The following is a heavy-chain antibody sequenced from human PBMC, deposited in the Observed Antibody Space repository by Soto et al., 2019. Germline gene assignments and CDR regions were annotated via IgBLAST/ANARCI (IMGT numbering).Heavy chain of an antibody. CDR1: GFTFSSYA. D-gene: IGHD2-2*01. J-gene: IGHJ6*02. CDR3: AKKEYCISTSCPAVYYYGMDV. Sequence: PGGSLRLSCAASGFTFSSYAMSWVRQAPGKGLEWVSAISGSGGSTYYADSVKGRFTISRDNSKNTLYLQMNSLRAEDTAVYYCAKKEYCISTSCPAVYYYGMDVWGQGTTVTVSS. V-gene: IGHV3-23*01. CDR2: ISGSGGST.